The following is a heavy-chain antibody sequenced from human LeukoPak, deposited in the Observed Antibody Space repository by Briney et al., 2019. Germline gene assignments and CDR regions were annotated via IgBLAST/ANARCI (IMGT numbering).Heavy chain of an antibody. J-gene: IGHJ3*02. V-gene: IGHV3-7*01. CDR1: GFTFSSYW. D-gene: IGHD3-16*02. CDR3: ARDNPDYDYIWGSYREGDAFDI. CDR2: IKQDGSEK. Sequence: GGSLRLSCAASGFTFSSYWMSWVRQAPGKGLEWVANIKQDGSEKYYVDSVKGRFAISRDNAKNSLYLQMNSLRADDTAVYYCARDNPDYDYIWGSYREGDAFDIWGQGTMVTVSS.